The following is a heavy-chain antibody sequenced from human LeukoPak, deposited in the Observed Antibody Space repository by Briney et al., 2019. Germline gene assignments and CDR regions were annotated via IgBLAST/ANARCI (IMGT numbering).Heavy chain of an antibody. CDR3: ARREVETTFYYYYYMDV. Sequence: GSLRLSCVVSGFTFSTYWMSWIRQPPGKGLEWIGEIYHSGNTNYNPSLKSRVTVSADTSKNQFSLKLTSVTAADTAVYYCARREVETTFYYYYYMDVWGKGTTVTVSS. CDR1: GFTFSTYW. CDR2: IYHSGNT. D-gene: IGHD2/OR15-2a*01. J-gene: IGHJ6*03. V-gene: IGHV4-34*01.